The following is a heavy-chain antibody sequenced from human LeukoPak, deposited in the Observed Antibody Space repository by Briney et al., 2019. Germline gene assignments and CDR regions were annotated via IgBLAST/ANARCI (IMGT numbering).Heavy chain of an antibody. CDR3: ARVSIVVVPAAKYNAAFNWFDP. CDR2: INPNSGGT. V-gene: IGHV1-2*02. D-gene: IGHD2-2*01. CDR1: GYTFTGYY. J-gene: IGHJ5*02. Sequence: ASVKASCKASGYTFTGYYMHWVRQAPGQGLEWMGWINPNSGGTNYAQKFQGRVTMTRDTSISTAYMELSRLRSDDTAVYYCARVSIVVVPAAKYNAAFNWFDPWGQGTLVTVSP.